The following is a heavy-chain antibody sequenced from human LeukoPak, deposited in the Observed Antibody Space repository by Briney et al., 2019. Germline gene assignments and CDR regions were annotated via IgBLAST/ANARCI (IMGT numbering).Heavy chain of an antibody. CDR1: GGSFSGYY. V-gene: IGHV4-34*01. D-gene: IGHD3-22*01. CDR3: ARGPSGLSWFDP. Sequence: PSETLSLTCAVYGGSFSGYYWSWIRQPPGKGLEWIGEINHSGSTNYNPSLKSRVTIPVDTSKNQFSLKLSSVTAADTAVYYCARGPSGLSWFDPWGQGTLVTVSS. CDR2: INHSGST. J-gene: IGHJ5*02.